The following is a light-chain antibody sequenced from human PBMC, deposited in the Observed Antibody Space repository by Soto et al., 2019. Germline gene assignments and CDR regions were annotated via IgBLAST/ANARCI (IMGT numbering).Light chain of an antibody. CDR2: RNN. CDR1: SSNIGSNY. Sequence: QSVLTQSPSASGTPGQRVTISCSGSSSNIGSNYVYWYQQLPGTAPKLLIYRNNQRPSGVPDRFSGSKSGTSASLAISGLRSVDEADYYCAAWDDSLSGPNWVFGGGTKLTVL. J-gene: IGLJ3*02. V-gene: IGLV1-47*01. CDR3: AAWDDSLSGPNWV.